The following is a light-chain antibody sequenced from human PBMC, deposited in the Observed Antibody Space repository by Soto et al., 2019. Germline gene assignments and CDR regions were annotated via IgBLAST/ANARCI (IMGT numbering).Light chain of an antibody. CDR1: SSNIGGNS. Sequence: QSLLTQPPSVSAAPGQKVTISCSGSSSNIGGNSVSWYQQLPGTAPKLLIYDDNKRPSGIPDRFSGSKSGTSATLGITGFQTGDEADYYCGSWDSSLSPYVFGKRTKVTV. V-gene: IGLV1-51*01. J-gene: IGLJ1*01. CDR2: DDN. CDR3: GSWDSSLSPYV.